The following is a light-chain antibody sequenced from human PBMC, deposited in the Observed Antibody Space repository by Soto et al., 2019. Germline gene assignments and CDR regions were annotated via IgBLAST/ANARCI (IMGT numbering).Light chain of an antibody. CDR3: QSYDSSLSAHGV. CDR2: GNS. CDR1: SSNIGAGYD. J-gene: IGLJ3*02. Sequence: QAVLTQPPSVSGAPGQRVTISCTGSSSNIGAGYDVHWYQQLPGTAPKLLIYGNSNRPSGVPDRFSGSKSGTSASLAITGLQAEDEADYYSQSYDSSLSAHGVFGGGTKLTVL. V-gene: IGLV1-40*01.